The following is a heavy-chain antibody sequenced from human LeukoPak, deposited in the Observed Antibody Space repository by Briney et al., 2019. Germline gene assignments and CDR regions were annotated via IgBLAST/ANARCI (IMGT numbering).Heavy chain of an antibody. J-gene: IGHJ4*02. V-gene: IGHV3-33*08. CDR1: GFTFSSYG. CDR3: ARGTWDYYDSSGHPFGFDY. CDR2: IWYDGSNK. Sequence: GGSLRLSCAASGFTFSSYGMHWVRQAPGKGLEWVAVIWYDGSNKYYADSVKGRFTISRDNSKNTLYLQMNSLRAEDTAVYYCARGTWDYYDSSGHPFGFDYWGQGTLVTVSS. D-gene: IGHD3-22*01.